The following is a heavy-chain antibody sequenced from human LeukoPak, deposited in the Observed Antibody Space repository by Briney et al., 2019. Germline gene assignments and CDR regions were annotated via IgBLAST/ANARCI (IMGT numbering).Heavy chain of an antibody. V-gene: IGHV3-21*01. Sequence: GSLRLSCAASGFTFSSYWMSWVRQAPGKGPEWVSSISSISTYTHYADSVKGRFTISRDNAKNSLYLQMNSLRAEDTAVYYCTRTHIAQYDFWTASLWGQGTLVTVSS. CDR1: GFTFSSYW. CDR2: ISSISTYT. CDR3: TRTHIAQYDFWTASL. D-gene: IGHD3-3*01. J-gene: IGHJ4*02.